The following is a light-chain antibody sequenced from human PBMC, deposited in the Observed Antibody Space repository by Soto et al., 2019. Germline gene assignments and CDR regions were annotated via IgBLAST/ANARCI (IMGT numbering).Light chain of an antibody. CDR1: SSNIGSNT. Sequence: QTVVTQPPSASGTPGQRVTMSCSGSSSNIGSNTVNWYQQLPGTAPKLLIHINNQRPSGVPDRVSGSKSGTSASLAISGPQSEDEADYYCAAWDDSLNDLVFGGGTKLTVL. CDR3: AAWDDSLNDLV. J-gene: IGLJ2*01. V-gene: IGLV1-44*01. CDR2: INN.